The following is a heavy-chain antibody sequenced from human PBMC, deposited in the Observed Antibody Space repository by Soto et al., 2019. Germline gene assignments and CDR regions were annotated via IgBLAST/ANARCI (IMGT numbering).Heavy chain of an antibody. CDR3: ARDGGTTVVSRAFDM. J-gene: IGHJ3*02. V-gene: IGHV4-59*01. Sequence: SETLSLTCTVSGGPISGYYWSWIRQPPGKGLERIGNIYYSGSTNYNPSLKSRVTISVDTSKNQFSLKLGSVTAADSAVYFCARDGGTTVVSRAFDMWGQGTMVTVSS. CDR1: GGPISGYY. D-gene: IGHD4-17*01. CDR2: IYYSGST.